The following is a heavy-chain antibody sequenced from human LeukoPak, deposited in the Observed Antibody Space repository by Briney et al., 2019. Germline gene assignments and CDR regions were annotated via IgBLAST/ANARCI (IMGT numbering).Heavy chain of an antibody. D-gene: IGHD2-2*01. CDR3: ARMEYQLLNNWFDP. CDR1: GYTFTSYA. CDR2: INAGNGNT. Sequence: ASVKVSCKASGYTFTSYAMHWVRQAPGQRLEWMGWINAGNGNTKYSQKFQGRVTITRGTSASTAYMELSSLRSEDTAVYYCARMEYQLLNNWFDPWGQGTLVTVSS. V-gene: IGHV1-3*01. J-gene: IGHJ5*02.